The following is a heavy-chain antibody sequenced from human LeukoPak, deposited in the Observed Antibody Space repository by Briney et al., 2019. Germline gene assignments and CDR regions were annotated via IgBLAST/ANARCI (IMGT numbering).Heavy chain of an antibody. CDR2: IFSDGTTT. CDR1: GFTVSSNY. V-gene: IGHV3-74*01. CDR3: ARELPREVTLDY. Sequence: GGSLRLSRAASGFTVSSNYMSWVRQAPGKGLVWVSRIFSDGTTTSYADSVKGRFTISRDNAKNTLYLQMNSLRAEDTAVYYCARELPREVTLDYWGQGTLVTVSP. J-gene: IGHJ4*01. D-gene: IGHD2-21*02.